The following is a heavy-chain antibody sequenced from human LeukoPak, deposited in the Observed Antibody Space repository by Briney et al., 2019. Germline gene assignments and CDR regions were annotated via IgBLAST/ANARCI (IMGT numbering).Heavy chain of an antibody. CDR3: AVGSYHDYLGY. V-gene: IGHV1-18*01. CDR2: ISAYNGNK. J-gene: IGHJ4*02. D-gene: IGHD1-26*01. Sequence: ASVKVSCKASGYTFTRYGISGVRQAPGQGLEGMRWISAYNGNKNHAQKLQGRVTMTTDTSTSTAYMELRSLRSDDTAVYYCAVGSYHDYLGYWGQGTLATVSS. CDR1: GYTFTRYG.